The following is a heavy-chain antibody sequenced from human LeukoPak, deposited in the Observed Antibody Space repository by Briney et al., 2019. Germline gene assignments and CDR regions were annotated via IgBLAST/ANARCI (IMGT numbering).Heavy chain of an antibody. CDR1: GYTFTGYY. CDR2: INPNSGGT. D-gene: IGHD2-21*01. J-gene: IGHJ6*03. Sequence: ASVKVSCKASGYTFTGYYMRWVRQAPGQGLEWMGWINPNSGGTNYAQKFQGRVTMTRDTSISTAYMELSRLRSDDTAVYYCARGWCGGGDCYYPYYYMDVWGKGTTVTVSS. V-gene: IGHV1-2*02. CDR3: ARGWCGGGDCYYPYYYMDV.